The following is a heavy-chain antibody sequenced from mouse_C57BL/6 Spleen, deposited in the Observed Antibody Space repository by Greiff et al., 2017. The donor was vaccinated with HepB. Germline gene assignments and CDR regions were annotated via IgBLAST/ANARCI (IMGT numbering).Heavy chain of an antibody. J-gene: IGHJ2*01. CDR2: IYPGDGGT. CDR1: GYAFSSSW. Sequence: QVQLQQSGPELVKPGASVKISCKASGYAFSSSWMNWVKQRPGKGLEWIGRIYPGDGGTNYNGKFKGKATLTADKSSSTAYMQLSSLTSEDSAVYFCARAITTVPFDYWGQGTTLTVSS. V-gene: IGHV1-82*01. D-gene: IGHD1-1*01. CDR3: ARAITTVPFDY.